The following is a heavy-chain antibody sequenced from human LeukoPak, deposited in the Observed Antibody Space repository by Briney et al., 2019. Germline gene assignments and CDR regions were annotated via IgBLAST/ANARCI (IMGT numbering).Heavy chain of an antibody. CDR1: GFTFSSYA. V-gene: IGHV3-23*01. CDR2: ISGSGGST. CDR3: AHTDSYYFHSSMIY. J-gene: IGHJ4*02. Sequence: PGGSLRLSCAASGFTFSSYAMSWVRQAPGKGLEWVSAISGSGGSTYYADSVKGRFTISRDNSKNTLYLQMNSLRAEDTAVYYCAHTDSYYFHSSMIYWGQGTLVTVSS. D-gene: IGHD3-22*01.